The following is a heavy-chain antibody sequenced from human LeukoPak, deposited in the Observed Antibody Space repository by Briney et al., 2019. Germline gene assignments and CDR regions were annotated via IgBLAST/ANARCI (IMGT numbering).Heavy chain of an antibody. CDR1: GYTLTELS. Sequence: GASVKVSCKVSGYTLTELSMHWVRQAPGKGLEWMGGFDPEDGETIYAQKFQGRVTMAEDTSTDTAYMELSSLRSEHRAVYYCARGYRGYDSLHDDFDIWGQGTMVSVSS. V-gene: IGHV1-24*01. CDR2: FDPEDGET. J-gene: IGHJ3*02. D-gene: IGHD5-12*01. CDR3: ARGYRGYDSLHDDFDI.